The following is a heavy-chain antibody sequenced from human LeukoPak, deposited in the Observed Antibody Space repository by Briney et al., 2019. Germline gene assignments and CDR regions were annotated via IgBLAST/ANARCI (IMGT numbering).Heavy chain of an antibody. CDR1: GGSISRSNW. CDR3: ARVNGDYYYYYYMDV. Sequence: SETLSLTCAVSGGSISRSNWWSWVRQPPGKGLEWIGSIYHSGTTYYNPSLKSRVTISVDTSKNQFSLKLSSVTAADTAVYYCARVNGDYYYYYYMDVWGKGTTVTVSS. J-gene: IGHJ6*03. D-gene: IGHD4-17*01. CDR2: IYHSGTT. V-gene: IGHV4-4*02.